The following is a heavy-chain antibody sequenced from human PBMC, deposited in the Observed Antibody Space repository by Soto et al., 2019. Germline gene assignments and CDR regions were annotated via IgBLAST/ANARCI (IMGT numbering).Heavy chain of an antibody. Sequence: QVQLVQSGAEVKEPGDSVRVSCEASGYTFTAYYIHWVRQAPGQGLEWMGWINPKFGDTTYAQDFQGRVSMTRDMSISTVYMELRRLTSVDTAIYYCARNMDYYYGPGSGNGHGFWGQGTTVTVFS. CDR1: GYTFTAYY. CDR2: INPKFGDT. V-gene: IGHV1-2*02. D-gene: IGHD3-10*01. CDR3: ARNMDYYYGPGSGNGHGF. J-gene: IGHJ6*02.